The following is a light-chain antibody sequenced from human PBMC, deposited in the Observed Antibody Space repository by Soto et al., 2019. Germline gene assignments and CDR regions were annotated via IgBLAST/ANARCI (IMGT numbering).Light chain of an antibody. CDR1: QSVSSIY. CDR2: GAS. J-gene: IGKJ1*01. Sequence: IVLTQSPATLSLSPGKRATLSCRASQSVSSIYLAWYQQKPGQAPRLLIYGASSRATGIPDRFSGSGSGTDFTLTISRLEPEDFAVYYCQQYGSSPTWTFGQGTKVDIK. V-gene: IGKV3-20*01. CDR3: QQYGSSPTWT.